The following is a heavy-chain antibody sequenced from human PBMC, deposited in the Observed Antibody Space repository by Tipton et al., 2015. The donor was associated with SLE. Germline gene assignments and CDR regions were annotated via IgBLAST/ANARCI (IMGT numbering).Heavy chain of an antibody. D-gene: IGHD4-17*01. CDR1: GGSISSSSYY. Sequence: TLSLTCTVSGGSISSSSYYWGWIRQPPGKGLEWIGSIYYSGSTYYNPSLKSRVTISVDTSKNQFSLKLGSVTAADTAVYYCARRGIDYGDLGYWGQGTLVTVSS. V-gene: IGHV4-39*01. J-gene: IGHJ4*02. CDR2: IYYSGST. CDR3: ARRGIDYGDLGY.